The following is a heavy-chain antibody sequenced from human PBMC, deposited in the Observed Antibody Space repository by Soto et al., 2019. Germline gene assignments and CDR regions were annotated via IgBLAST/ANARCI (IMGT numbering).Heavy chain of an antibody. J-gene: IGHJ4*02. CDR1: GDSVSSNSAA. V-gene: IGHV6-1*01. CDR3: ARDRLGDGYNDY. Sequence: PSQTLSLTCVISGDSVSSNSAAWSWIRQSPSRGLEWLGRTYYRSKWYNNYAVSVKSRITINPDTSKNQSSLQLNSVTPGDTAVYYCARDRLGDGYNDYWGQGTLVTVSS. CDR2: TYYRSKWYN. D-gene: IGHD5-12*01.